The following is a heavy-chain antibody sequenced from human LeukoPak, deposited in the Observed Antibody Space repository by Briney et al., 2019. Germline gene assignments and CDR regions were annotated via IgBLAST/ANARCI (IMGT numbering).Heavy chain of an antibody. J-gene: IGHJ4*02. CDR1: GFTFSDYF. V-gene: IGHV3-72*01. CDR2: IKKKPDSYTT. CDR3: IRDNWGYAN. Sequence: GGSLRLSCAASGFTFSDYFMDWVRKAPGKGLEWVGRIKKKPDSYTTEYAASVKGRFTISRDDSKSSLYLQMNSLKTEDTAVYYCIRDNWGYANWGQGTLVTVSS. D-gene: IGHD7-27*01.